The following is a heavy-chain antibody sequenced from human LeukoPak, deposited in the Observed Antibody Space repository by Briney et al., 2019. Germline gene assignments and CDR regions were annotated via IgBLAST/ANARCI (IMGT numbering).Heavy chain of an antibody. J-gene: IGHJ4*02. D-gene: IGHD3-10*01. V-gene: IGHV3-23*01. CDR2: ISGSGGST. Sequence: GGSLRLSCAASGFTFSSYGMSWVRQAPGKGLEWVSAISGSGGSTYYADSVKGRFTISRDNPKNTLYLQMNSLRAEDTAVYYCAKDGGWFGDKSDYWGQGTLVTVSS. CDR1: GFTFSSYG. CDR3: AKDGGWFGDKSDY.